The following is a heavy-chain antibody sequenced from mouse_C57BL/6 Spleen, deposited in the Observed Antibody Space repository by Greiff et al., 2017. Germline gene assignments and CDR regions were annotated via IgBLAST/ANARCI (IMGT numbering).Heavy chain of an antibody. D-gene: IGHD1-1*01. CDR3: ARGLRWFAY. CDR1: GFTFSDYG. Sequence: EVMLVESGGGLVKPGGSLKLSCAASGFTFSDYGMHWVRQAPEPGLEWVAYISSGSSTIYYADTVKGRFTISRDNAKNTLFLQMTSLRAEYTAMYYCARGLRWFAYWGQGTLVTVSA. V-gene: IGHV5-17*01. CDR2: ISSGSSTI. J-gene: IGHJ3*01.